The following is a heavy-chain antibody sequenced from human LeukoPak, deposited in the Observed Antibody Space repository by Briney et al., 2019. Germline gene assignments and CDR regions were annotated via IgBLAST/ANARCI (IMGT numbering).Heavy chain of an antibody. CDR3: AKDMVPAASYYYYGMDV. CDR1: GFTFDDYA. CDR2: ISWDGGST. Sequence: PGRSLRLSCAASGFTFDDYAMHWVRQAPGKGLEWVSLISWDGGSTYYADSVKGRFTISRDNSKNSLYLQMNSLRTEDTALYYCAKDMVPAASYYYYGMDVWGQGTTVTVSS. J-gene: IGHJ6*02. D-gene: IGHD2-2*01. V-gene: IGHV3-43*02.